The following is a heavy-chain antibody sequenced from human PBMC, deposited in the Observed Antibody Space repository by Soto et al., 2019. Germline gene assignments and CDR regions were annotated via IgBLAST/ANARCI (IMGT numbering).Heavy chain of an antibody. J-gene: IGHJ6*02. Sequence: GGSLRLSCAASGFTFSSYGMHWVRQAPGKGLEWVAVISYDGSNKYYADSVKGRFTISRDNSKNTLYLHMNSLRAEDTAVYYCAKDSASGITIFGVPSGRSNYYYYGMDVWGQGTTVTVSS. D-gene: IGHD3-3*01. CDR3: AKDSASGITIFGVPSGRSNYYYYGMDV. CDR1: GFTFSSYG. V-gene: IGHV3-30*18. CDR2: ISYDGSNK.